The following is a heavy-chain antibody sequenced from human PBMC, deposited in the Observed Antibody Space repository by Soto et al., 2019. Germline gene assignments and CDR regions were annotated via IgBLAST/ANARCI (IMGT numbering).Heavy chain of an antibody. V-gene: IGHV4-4*02. D-gene: IGHD1-1*01. CDR3: ARDLGPGTDY. CDR1: GDSITNSNW. CDR2: IDHSGAT. J-gene: IGHJ4*02. Sequence: QVQLQESGPGLVKPSGTLSLTCAVSGDSITNSNWWSLVRQAPGKGLEWLGEIDHSGATTYNPSLKSRATISVDPSNNPFSLKLTSGTAADTAVYFCARDLGPGTDYWGQGTLVTVAS.